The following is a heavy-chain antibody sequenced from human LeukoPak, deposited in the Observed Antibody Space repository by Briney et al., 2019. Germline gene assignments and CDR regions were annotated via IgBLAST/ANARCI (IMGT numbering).Heavy chain of an antibody. V-gene: IGHV3-20*04. CDR3: AREGRYTHDSFDI. CDR2: INWNGRST. D-gene: IGHD1-1*01. Sequence: PGGSQRLSCAASGFTFDGHGMSWVRQAPGKGLEWVSSINWNGRSTSYADSVRGRFIISRDGARNSQYLQMDSLRADDTALYYCAREGRYTHDSFDIWGPGTMVTVSS. J-gene: IGHJ3*02. CDR1: GFTFDGHG.